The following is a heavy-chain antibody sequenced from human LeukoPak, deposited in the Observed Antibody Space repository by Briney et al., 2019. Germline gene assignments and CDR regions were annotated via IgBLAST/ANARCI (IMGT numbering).Heavy chain of an antibody. CDR2: INHSGST. Sequence: PSETLSLTCAVYGGSFSGYYWSWIRQPPGKGLEWIGEINHSGSTNYNPSLKSRVTISVDTSKNQFSLKLSSVTAADTAVYYCARAPHCSSTSCYSGYMVVWGKGTTVTVSS. CDR3: ARAPHCSSTSCYSGYMVV. D-gene: IGHD2-2*01. J-gene: IGHJ6*03. CDR1: GGSFSGYY. V-gene: IGHV4-34*01.